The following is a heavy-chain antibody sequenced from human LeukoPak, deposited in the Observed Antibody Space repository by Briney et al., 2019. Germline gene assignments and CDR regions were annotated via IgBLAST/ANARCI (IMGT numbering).Heavy chain of an antibody. CDR2: ISGTGYNT. CDR3: AKHVSGSLFYFGY. J-gene: IGHJ4*02. Sequence: GGSLRLSCAASGFTFRNCAMSWVRQAPGKGLEWVSGISGTGYNTYYADSVKGRFTISRDNSKKTLYLQMNSLGAEDTAVYYCAKHVSGSLFYFGYWGQRTLVTVSS. CDR1: GFTFRNCA. D-gene: IGHD3-10*01. V-gene: IGHV3-23*01.